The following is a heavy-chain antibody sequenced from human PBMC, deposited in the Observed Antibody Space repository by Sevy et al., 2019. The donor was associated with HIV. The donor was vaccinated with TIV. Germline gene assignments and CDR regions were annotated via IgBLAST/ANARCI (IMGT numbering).Heavy chain of an antibody. CDR2: INHSGST. CDR3: VRGKLGATIEDKSFDY. CDR1: GGTFSGHY. J-gene: IGHJ4*02. V-gene: IGHV4-34*01. Sequence: SETLSLTCAVYGGTFSGHYWSWIRQPPGKGLEWIGQINHSGSTNYTPSLKSRVTISADTSKNPFSLKLSSVTGADTAVYYCVRGKLGATIEDKSFDYWGQGTLVTVSS. D-gene: IGHD1-26*01.